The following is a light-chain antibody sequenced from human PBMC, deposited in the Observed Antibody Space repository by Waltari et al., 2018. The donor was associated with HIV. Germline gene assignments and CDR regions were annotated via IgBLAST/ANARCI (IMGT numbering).Light chain of an antibody. CDR2: EVY. CDR1: SSSVAGYNL. CDR3: CSYAGSNIP. J-gene: IGLJ2*01. V-gene: IGLV2-23*02. Sequence: QSALTQPASVSGSFGPSITIPATGTSSSVAGYNLVSWYQHHPGKAPKLIIYEVYKRPSGVSNRFSGSKSGNSASLTISGLQAEDEADYYCCSYAGSNIPFGGGTKVTVL.